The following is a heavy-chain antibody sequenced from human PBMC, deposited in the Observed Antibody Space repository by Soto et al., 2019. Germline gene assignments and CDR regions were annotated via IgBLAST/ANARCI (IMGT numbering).Heavy chain of an antibody. J-gene: IGHJ5*02. V-gene: IGHV4-34*01. D-gene: IGHD3-10*01. CDR3: ARGGKEVYYGSGSYYKKGNWFDP. Sequence: SETLSLTCAVYGGSFSGYYWSWIRQPPGKGLEWIGEINHSGSTNYNPSLKSPVTISVDTSKNQFSLRLSSVTAADTAVYYCARGGKEVYYGSGSYYKKGNWFDPWGQGTLVTVSS. CDR2: INHSGST. CDR1: GGSFSGYY.